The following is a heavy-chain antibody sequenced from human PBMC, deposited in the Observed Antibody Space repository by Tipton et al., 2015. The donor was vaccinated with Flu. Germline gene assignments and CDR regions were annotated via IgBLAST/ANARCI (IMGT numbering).Heavy chain of an antibody. CDR2: IYTSGST. CDR3: ARGVVVTADDAFDI. J-gene: IGHJ3*02. Sequence: TLSLTCTVSGGSISSYYWSWIRQPAGKGLEWIGRIYTSGSTNYNPSLKSRVTMSVDTSKNQFSLKLSSVTAADTAVYYCARGVVVTADDAFDIWGQGTMVTVSS. CDR1: GGSISSYY. D-gene: IGHD2-21*02. V-gene: IGHV4-4*07.